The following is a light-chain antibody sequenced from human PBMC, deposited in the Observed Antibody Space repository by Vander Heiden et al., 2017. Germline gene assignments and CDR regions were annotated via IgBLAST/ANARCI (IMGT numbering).Light chain of an antibody. CDR1: QAIENY. V-gene: IGKV1-16*02. CDR3: QQYNSYPLT. J-gene: IGKJ4*01. Sequence: DIQMTQYPSSLSASVGDRVTITSRTSQAIENYLAWFQQRPGKAPQCLIYGASSLQSGVPSKFSGSGSGTDFTLTISSLQPEDFATYYCQQYNSYPLTFGGGTKVEIK. CDR2: GAS.